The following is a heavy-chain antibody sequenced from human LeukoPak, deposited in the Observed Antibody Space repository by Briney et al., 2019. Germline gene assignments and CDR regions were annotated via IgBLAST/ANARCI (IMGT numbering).Heavy chain of an antibody. CDR1: GGTFSSYA. Sequence: ASVKVSCKASGGTFSSYAISWVRQAPGQGLEWMGWINTNTGNPTYAQGFTGRFVFSLDTSVSTAYLQISSLKAEDTAVYYCARAPGFPPYYGSGSYLYYFDYWGQGTLVTVSS. J-gene: IGHJ4*02. V-gene: IGHV7-4-1*02. D-gene: IGHD3-10*01. CDR2: INTNTGNP. CDR3: ARAPGFPPYYGSGSYLYYFDY.